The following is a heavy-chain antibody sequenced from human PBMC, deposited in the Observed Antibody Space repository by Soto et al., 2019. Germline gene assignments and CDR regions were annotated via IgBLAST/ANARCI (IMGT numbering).Heavy chain of an antibody. CDR3: AKDRYSVLTGYCFDY. Sequence: GGSLRLSCVASGFTFGSYWMSWVRQAPGKGLEWVANIRGDGSNKYYLDSVEGRFTISRDNAKNTLYLQMNSLRAEDTAVYYCAKDRYSVLTGYCFDYWGQGTLVTVSS. D-gene: IGHD3-9*01. V-gene: IGHV3-7*03. J-gene: IGHJ4*02. CDR1: GFTFGSYW. CDR2: IRGDGSNK.